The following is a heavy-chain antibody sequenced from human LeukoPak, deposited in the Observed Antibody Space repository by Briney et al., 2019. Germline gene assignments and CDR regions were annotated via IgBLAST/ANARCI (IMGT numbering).Heavy chain of an antibody. V-gene: IGHV3-74*01. CDR1: GFTFSAFW. Sequence: GGSLRLSCAASGFTFSAFWMHWVRQAPGKGLVWVSRINSDDSRTTYADSVKGRFTISRDNSKNTLYLQMNSLRAEDTAVYYCAKDYSSSLTNWFDPWGQGTLVTVPS. CDR2: INSDDSRT. J-gene: IGHJ5*02. D-gene: IGHD6-6*01. CDR3: AKDYSSSLTNWFDP.